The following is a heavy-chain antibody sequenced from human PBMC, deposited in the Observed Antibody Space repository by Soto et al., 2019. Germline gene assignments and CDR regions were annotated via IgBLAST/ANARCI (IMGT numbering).Heavy chain of an antibody. Sequence: SETLSLTCTVSGGSISSYYWSWIRQPPGKGLEWIGYIYYSGSTNYNPSLKSRVTISVDTSKNQFSLELSSVTAADTAVYYCARLGDRRYSSSWYAFDIWGQGTMVTVSS. CDR2: IYYSGST. CDR3: ARLGDRRYSSSWYAFDI. V-gene: IGHV4-59*08. J-gene: IGHJ3*02. CDR1: GGSISSYY. D-gene: IGHD6-13*01.